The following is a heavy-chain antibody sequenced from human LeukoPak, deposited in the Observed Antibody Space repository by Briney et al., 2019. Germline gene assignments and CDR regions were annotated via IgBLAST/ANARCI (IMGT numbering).Heavy chain of an antibody. CDR3: TRDLSRNYCIDY. V-gene: IGHV3-30-3*01. J-gene: IGHJ4*02. D-gene: IGHD3-10*01. CDR1: GFSFNTYA. CDR2: ISYDGNNI. Sequence: GGSLRLSCAASGFSFNTYAMHWVRQAPGKGLEWVSFISYDGNNIYYADSVKGRFTISRDNSKNTLCLQLNSLRAEDTAVYYCTRDLSRNYCIDYWGQGTLVTVSS.